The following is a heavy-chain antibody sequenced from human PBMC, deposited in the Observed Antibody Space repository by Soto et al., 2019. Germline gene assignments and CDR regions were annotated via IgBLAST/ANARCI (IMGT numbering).Heavy chain of an antibody. D-gene: IGHD2-2*02. CDR2: ISAYNGNT. CDR3: ARAGCSSTSCYIGYYYYYYMDV. CDR1: GYTFTSYG. J-gene: IGHJ6*03. V-gene: IGHV1-18*01. Sequence: ASVKVSCKASGYTFTSYGISWVRQAPGQGLEWMGWISAYNGNTNYAQKLQGRVTMTTDTSTSTAYMELRSLRSDDTAVYYCARAGCSSTSCYIGYYYYYYMDVWGKGTTVPVSS.